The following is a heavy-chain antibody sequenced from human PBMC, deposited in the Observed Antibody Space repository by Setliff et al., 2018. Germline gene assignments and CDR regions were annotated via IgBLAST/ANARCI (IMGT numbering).Heavy chain of an antibody. CDR2: IGHTGSI. CDR3: ARKGISALSGAFDM. CDR1: GFTFSNAW. Sequence: GSLRLSCAASGFTFSNAWMSWVRQAPGKGLEWVGNIGHTGSINYNPSLKSRVTMSVDTSKNQFSLKLSSVTAADTAVYYCARKGISALSGAFDMWGQGTMVTVSS. D-gene: IGHD1-26*01. V-gene: IGHV4-4*02. J-gene: IGHJ3*02.